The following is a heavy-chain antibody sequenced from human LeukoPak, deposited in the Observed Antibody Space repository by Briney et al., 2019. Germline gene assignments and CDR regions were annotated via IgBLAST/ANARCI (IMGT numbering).Heavy chain of an antibody. CDR3: ARGLGYCSGGSCYALYYYYGMDV. CDR2: INAGNGNT. V-gene: IGHV1-3*01. D-gene: IGHD2-15*01. Sequence: ASVKVSCKASGYTFTSYYMHWVRQAPGQRLEWMGWINAGNGNTKYSQKFQGRVTITRDTSASTAYMELSSLRSEDTAVYYCARGLGYCSGGSCYALYYYYGMDVWGQGTTVTVSS. J-gene: IGHJ6*02. CDR1: GYTFTSYY.